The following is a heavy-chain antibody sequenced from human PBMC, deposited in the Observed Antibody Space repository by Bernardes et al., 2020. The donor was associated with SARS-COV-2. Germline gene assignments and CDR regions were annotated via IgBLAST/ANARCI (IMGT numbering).Heavy chain of an antibody. CDR1: GYTFTSYG. J-gene: IGHJ6*02. V-gene: IGHV1-18*01. D-gene: IGHD3-3*01. CDR3: ARDRFRGYYDFWSGAHYYYGMDV. Sequence: ASVKVSCKASGYTFTSYGIIWVRQAPGQGLEWMGWISSYKGNTHYAHQLQGRGTMTTDTATSTAYMALRSLRSDDTAVYYCARDRFRGYYDFWSGAHYYYGMDVRGQGTTDTVAS. CDR2: ISSYKGNT.